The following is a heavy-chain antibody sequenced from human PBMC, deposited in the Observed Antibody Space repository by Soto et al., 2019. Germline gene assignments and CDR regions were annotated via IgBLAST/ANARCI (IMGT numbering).Heavy chain of an antibody. CDR2: IYYSGST. D-gene: IGHD6-6*01. V-gene: IGHV4-39*01. CDR1: GGSISSSSYY. Sequence: SGTLSLTCTVSGGSISSSSYYWAWIRQPPGKGLEWIGSIYYSGSTYYNPSLKSRVTISVDTSKNQFSLKLSSVTAADTAVYYCARGIIAARSNNWFDPWRQGTLDTVSS. CDR3: ARGIIAARSNNWFDP. J-gene: IGHJ5*02.